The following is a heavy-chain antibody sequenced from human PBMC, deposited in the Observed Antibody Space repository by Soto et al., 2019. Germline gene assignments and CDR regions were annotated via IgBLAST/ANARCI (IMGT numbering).Heavy chain of an antibody. J-gene: IGHJ4*02. CDR3: ARLEGLATISYYFDF. V-gene: IGHV4-39*01. D-gene: IGHD3-9*01. CDR2: IYYRGNA. CDR1: DDSINSDKYY. Sequence: SSETLSLTCSVSDDSINSDKYYWGWIRQPPGKGLEWIGSIYYRGNAYYNPSLQTRVTISLGKSKSQFSLKLNSVTAADSAVYFCARLEGLATISYYFDFWGPGALVTVSS.